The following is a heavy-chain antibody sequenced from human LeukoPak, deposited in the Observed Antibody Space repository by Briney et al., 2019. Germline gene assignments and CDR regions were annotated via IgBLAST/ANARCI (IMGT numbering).Heavy chain of an antibody. V-gene: IGHV4-34*12. CDR2: IFYGGSS. CDR3: ARAYYGSGSPLYGMDV. D-gene: IGHD3-10*01. Sequence: NPSETLSLTCAVYGGSFSGYYWSWIRQPPGKGLEWIGSIFYGGSSYYSPSLKSRVTIIADTSKNQISLKLSSVTAADTAVYYCARAYYGSGSPLYGMDVWGQGTTVTVFS. CDR1: GGSFSGYY. J-gene: IGHJ6*02.